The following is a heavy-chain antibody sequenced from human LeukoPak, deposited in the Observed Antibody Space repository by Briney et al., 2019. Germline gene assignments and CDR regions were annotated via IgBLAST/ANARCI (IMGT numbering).Heavy chain of an antibody. CDR3: ARLQLAHYFFDY. J-gene: IGHJ4*02. Sequence: SETLSLTCAVSGGSFSDYYWSWIRQPPGKRLEWIGEIHHSGSTNYNPSLKSRVTISVDTSKNQVSLKLSSVTAADTAVYYCARLQLAHYFFDYWDPGTLVTVSS. V-gene: IGHV4-34*01. CDR1: GGSFSDYY. D-gene: IGHD6-13*01. CDR2: IHHSGST.